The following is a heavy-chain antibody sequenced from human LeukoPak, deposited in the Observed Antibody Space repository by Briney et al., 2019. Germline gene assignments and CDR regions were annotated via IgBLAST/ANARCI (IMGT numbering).Heavy chain of an antibody. CDR3: AREDPQTTVPEGMNV. J-gene: IGHJ6*02. CDR2: IYYSGTT. CDR1: GGSISHYY. Sequence: SETLSLTCTVSGGSISHYYWSWIRQSPGKGLEWIGYIYYSGTTNYNPSLKSRVTISVDTSRNQFSLQLRSVTAADTAVYYCAREDPQTTVPEGMNVWGQGTTVIVSS. D-gene: IGHD4-17*01. V-gene: IGHV4-59*01.